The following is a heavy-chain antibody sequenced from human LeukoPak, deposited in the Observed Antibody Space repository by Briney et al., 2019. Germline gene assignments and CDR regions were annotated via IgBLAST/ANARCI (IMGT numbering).Heavy chain of an antibody. D-gene: IGHD5-18*01. CDR3: ARGTSGYSYGTRDY. CDR2: INHRGST. J-gene: IGHJ4*02. Sequence: KPSETLSLTCAVYGGSFSGYYWSWIRQPPGKGLEWIGEINHRGSTNYNPSLKSRVTISVDTSKNQFSLKLSSVTAADTAVYYCARGTSGYSYGTRDYWGQGTLVTVSS. V-gene: IGHV4-34*01. CDR1: GGSFSGYY.